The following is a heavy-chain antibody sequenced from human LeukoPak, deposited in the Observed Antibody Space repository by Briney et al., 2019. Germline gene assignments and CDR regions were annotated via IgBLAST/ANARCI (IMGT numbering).Heavy chain of an antibody. CDR3: ATERHTDASRVFLGQ. Sequence: GGSLRLPCAPSGFPFSSHDMTWVRQAPGKGLEWVSSMSSGGTYIYYGDSMRGRLTISRDHAKNSLYLQLDSQRPTRPTSSYCATERHTDASRVFLGQWGQGTMVTVSS. CDR2: MSSGGTYI. D-gene: IGHD3-10*01. CDR1: GFPFSSHD. J-gene: IGHJ4*02. V-gene: IGHV3-21*06.